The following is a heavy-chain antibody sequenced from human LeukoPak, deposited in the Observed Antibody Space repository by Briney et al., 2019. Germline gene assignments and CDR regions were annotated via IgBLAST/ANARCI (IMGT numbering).Heavy chain of an antibody. CDR3: ARGGPYDSSGYYYFPGKGIFDY. Sequence: SETLSLTCTVSGGSISSGSYYWSWIRQPARKGLEWIGRIYTSGSTNYNPSLKSRVTISVDTSKNQFSLKLSSVTAADTAVYYCARGGPYDSSGYYYFPGKGIFDYWGQGTLVTVSS. J-gene: IGHJ4*02. CDR1: GGSISSGSYY. V-gene: IGHV4-61*02. D-gene: IGHD3-22*01. CDR2: IYTSGST.